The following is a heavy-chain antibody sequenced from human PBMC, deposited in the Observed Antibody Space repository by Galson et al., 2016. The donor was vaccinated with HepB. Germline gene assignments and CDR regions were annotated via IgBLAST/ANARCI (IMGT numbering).Heavy chain of an antibody. V-gene: IGHV3-30*03. Sequence: SLRLSCAASTVTFSNSGIHWVRQAPGKGLEWVAIMSYAGGHKYCADSVKGRFTISRDNSKSTLNLQMNSLRPEDSAVYYCARVMYDLRDYYHYYGMDVWGQGTTVTVSS. D-gene: IGHD3-3*01. CDR2: MSYAGGHK. J-gene: IGHJ6*02. CDR3: ARVMYDLRDYYHYYGMDV. CDR1: TVTFSNSG.